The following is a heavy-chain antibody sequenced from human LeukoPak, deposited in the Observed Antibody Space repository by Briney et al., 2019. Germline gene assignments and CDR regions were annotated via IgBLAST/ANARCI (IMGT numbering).Heavy chain of an antibody. J-gene: IGHJ4*02. CDR3: AKRNSGNYFDD. CDR1: GVTFSNYD. D-gene: IGHD1-26*01. CDR2: IWYDGSNK. V-gene: IGHV3-33*06. Sequence: GGSLRLSCAASGVTFSNYDMHWVRQAPGKGLEWVAVIWYDGSNKYYADSVKGRFTLSRDNSKKTLYLQMNSLRAEDTAVYYCAKRNSGNYFDDWGQGSLVTVSS.